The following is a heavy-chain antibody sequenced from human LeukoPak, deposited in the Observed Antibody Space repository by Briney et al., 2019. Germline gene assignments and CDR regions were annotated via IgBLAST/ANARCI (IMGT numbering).Heavy chain of an antibody. J-gene: IGHJ4*02. CDR1: GDSMSSIDW. CDR2: IHHTGST. V-gene: IGHV4-4*02. CDR3: AANGYYTIEY. D-gene: IGHD1-26*01. Sequence: PSETLSLTCAVSGDSMSSIDWWSWVRQPPGKGLEWIGEIHHTGSTNYNPSLKSRVTISIDKSKNQFSLNINTMSAADSAVYYCAANGYYTIEYWGQGTLVTVSS.